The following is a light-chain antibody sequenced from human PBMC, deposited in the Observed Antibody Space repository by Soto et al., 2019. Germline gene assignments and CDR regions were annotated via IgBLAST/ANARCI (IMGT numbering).Light chain of an antibody. Sequence: DIQMTQSPSTLSASVGDRVTITCRASQSISSRLTWYQQKPGKAPQLLIFDASSLKGGVPSRFSGSGSGTEFTLTVSSLQPDDFATYYCQQYNSYPWTFGKGTKVEIK. V-gene: IGKV1-5*01. J-gene: IGKJ1*01. CDR2: DAS. CDR1: QSISSR. CDR3: QQYNSYPWT.